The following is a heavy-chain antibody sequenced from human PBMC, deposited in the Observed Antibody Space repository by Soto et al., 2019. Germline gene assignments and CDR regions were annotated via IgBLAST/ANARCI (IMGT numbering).Heavy chain of an antibody. CDR3: ARVLLEPEPGYDYGMDV. Sequence: QVQLVESGGGVVQPGRSLRLSCAASGFTVSSYGMHWVRQAPGKGLEWVAVIWYDGSNKYYADSVKGRFTISRDNSKNTLYLQKNSLRAEDTAVYYCARVLLEPEPGYDYGMDVWGQGTTVTVSS. V-gene: IGHV3-33*01. D-gene: IGHD1-1*01. CDR2: IWYDGSNK. J-gene: IGHJ6*02. CDR1: GFTVSSYG.